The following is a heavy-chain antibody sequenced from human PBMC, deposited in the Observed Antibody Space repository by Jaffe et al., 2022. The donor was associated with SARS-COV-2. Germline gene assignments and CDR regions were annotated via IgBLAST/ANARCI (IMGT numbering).Heavy chain of an antibody. D-gene: IGHD6-13*01. Sequence: QVQLQQWGAGLLKPSETLSLTCAVYGGSFSGYYWSWIRQPPGKGLEWIGEINHSGSTNYNPSLKSRVTISVDTSKNQFSLKLSSVTAADTAVYYCARGGRGRGYSSSLASNWFDPWGQGTLVTVSS. J-gene: IGHJ5*02. CDR1: GGSFSGYY. CDR2: INHSGST. CDR3: ARGGRGRGYSSSLASNWFDP. V-gene: IGHV4-34*01.